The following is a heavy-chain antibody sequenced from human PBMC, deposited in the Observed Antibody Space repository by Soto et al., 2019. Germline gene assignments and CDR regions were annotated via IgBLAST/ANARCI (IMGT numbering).Heavy chain of an antibody. J-gene: IGHJ4*02. Sequence: GGSLRLSCAASGFTFSSYAMSWVRQAPGKGLEWVSAISGSGGSTYYADSVKGRFTISRDNSKNTLYLQMNSLKASDTAMYYCARRNYDIFPRYYLDDWAQRSLVPVSS. V-gene: IGHV3-23*01. CDR1: GFTFSSYA. D-gene: IGHD3-9*01. CDR3: ARRNYDIFPRYYLDD. CDR2: ISGSGGST.